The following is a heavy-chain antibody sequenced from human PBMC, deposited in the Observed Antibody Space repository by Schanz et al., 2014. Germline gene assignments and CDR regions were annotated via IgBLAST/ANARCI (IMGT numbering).Heavy chain of an antibody. V-gene: IGHV3-20*04. CDR2: IKSDGSST. J-gene: IGHJ4*02. Sequence: EVQLVESGGGVVRPGGSLRLSCAASGFTFENYALTWVRQVPGKGLEWVSRIKSDGSSTSYADSVKGRFTISRDNAKNTLDLQMNSLRAEDTAVYYCARIGGSVFDYWAQGTLVTVSS. CDR3: ARIGGSVFDY. D-gene: IGHD3-10*01. CDR1: GFTFENYA.